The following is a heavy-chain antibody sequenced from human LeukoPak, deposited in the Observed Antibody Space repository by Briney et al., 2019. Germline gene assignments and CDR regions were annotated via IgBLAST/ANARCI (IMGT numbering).Heavy chain of an antibody. CDR3: AKAKTNWEVDY. V-gene: IGHV3-30*18. CDR2: ISYDGSNK. CDR1: GLTFSSYG. D-gene: IGHD7-27*01. J-gene: IGHJ4*02. Sequence: GGSLRLSCAASGLTFSSYGMHWVRQAPAKGLEWVAVISYDGSNKYYADSVKGRFTISRDNSKNTLYLQMNSLRAEDTAVYYCAKAKTNWEVDYWGQGTLVTVSS.